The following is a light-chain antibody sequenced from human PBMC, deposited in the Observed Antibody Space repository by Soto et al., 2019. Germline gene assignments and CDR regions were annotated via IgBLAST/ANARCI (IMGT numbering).Light chain of an antibody. CDR1: QSISMY. Sequence: DIQMTQSPSSLSASVGDRVTITCRASQSISMYLNWYQQKPGKAPNRLIYAASTLHSGVPSRFSGRVSETDLTLTISRRQPEDLAVYFCQQFYSSPYTFGHVTKLQIK. J-gene: IGKJ2*01. CDR3: QQFYSSPYT. V-gene: IGKV1-39*01. CDR2: AAS.